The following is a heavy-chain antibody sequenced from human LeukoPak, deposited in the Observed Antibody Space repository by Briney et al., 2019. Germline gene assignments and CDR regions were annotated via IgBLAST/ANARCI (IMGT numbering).Heavy chain of an antibody. D-gene: IGHD4-23*01. V-gene: IGHV3-23*01. J-gene: IGHJ4*02. CDR3: AKHQGLRWFDLVDY. Sequence: HPGGSLRLSCAASGFTFSTYAMSWVRKAPGKGMEWVSAISGGGGSTYYADSVKGRFTISRDNSKNTLYLQMNSLRAEDTAVYFCAKHQGLRWFDLVDYWGQGTLVTVSS. CDR1: GFTFSTYA. CDR2: ISGGGGST.